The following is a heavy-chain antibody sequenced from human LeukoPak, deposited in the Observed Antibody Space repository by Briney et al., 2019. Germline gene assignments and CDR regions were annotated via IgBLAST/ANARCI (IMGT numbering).Heavy chain of an antibody. V-gene: IGHV4-4*02. J-gene: IGHJ3*01. D-gene: IGHD2-21*02. CDR3: ARASVVVTADPDAFDL. Sequence: PSGTLSLTCVVSGVSISSRNWWSWVRQPPEKGLEWIGEIFHSGSTNYNPSLKSPLTISVDKSRNLFSLNVSSVTAADTAVYYCARASVVVTADPDAFDLWGQGTWVTVSS. CDR1: GVSISSRNW. CDR2: IFHSGST.